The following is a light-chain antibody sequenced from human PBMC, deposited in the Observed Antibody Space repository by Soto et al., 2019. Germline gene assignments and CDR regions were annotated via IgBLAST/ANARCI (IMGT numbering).Light chain of an antibody. CDR1: TSNIGSHT. J-gene: IGLJ3*02. CDR2: SNY. CDR3: AAWDDSLRGWV. V-gene: IGLV1-44*01. Sequence: QSVLTQPPSASGTPGQRITISCSGSTSNIGSHTLNWYQQLPGTAPILLIYSNYQRPSGVPDRFSGPKSGTSGSLAISGLQSEDEAEYFCAAWDDSLRGWVFGGGTKLTVL.